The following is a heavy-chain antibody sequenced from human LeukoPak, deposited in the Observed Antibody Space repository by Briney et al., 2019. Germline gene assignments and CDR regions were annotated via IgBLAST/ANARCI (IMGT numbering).Heavy chain of an antibody. CDR2: IPSGGGT. Sequence: GGSLRLSCAASGFTFSTYEMNWVRQAPGKGLQWVSTIPSGGGTYYADSVKGRFTISRDNSKNTLYLQMNSLQSEDTAVYYCAKENTKKSFRPGEATLTKGYFDYWGQGTLVTVSS. CDR3: AKENTKKSFRPGEATLTKGYFDY. V-gene: IGHV3-23*01. D-gene: IGHD4-17*01. J-gene: IGHJ4*02. CDR1: GFTFSTYE.